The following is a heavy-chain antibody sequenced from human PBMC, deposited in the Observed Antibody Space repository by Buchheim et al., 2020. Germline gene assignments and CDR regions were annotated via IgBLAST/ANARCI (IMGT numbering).Heavy chain of an antibody. V-gene: IGHV3-30*18. CDR2: ISYDGSNK. Sequence: QVQLVESGGGVVQPGRSLRLSCAASGFTFSSYGMHWVRQAPGKGLEWVAVISYDGSNKYYADSVKGRFTISSANSTNKLYLQMNSLRAEDTAVDYCAKLPGLRIGSAIDYWGQGTL. CDR1: GFTFSSYG. CDR3: AKLPGLRIGSAIDY. J-gene: IGHJ4*02. D-gene: IGHD2-2*01.